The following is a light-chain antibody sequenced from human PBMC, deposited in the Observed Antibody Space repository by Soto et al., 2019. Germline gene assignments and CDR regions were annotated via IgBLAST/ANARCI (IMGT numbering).Light chain of an antibody. CDR3: QSYDSSLSGSL. CDR2: GNS. Sequence: QSALTQPPSVSGAPGQRVTISCTGSSSNIGAGYDVHWYQQLPGTAPKLLIYGNSNRPSGVPDRFSGSKSGTSASLAITGLQAEDEADYYCQSYDSSLSGSLFGGGTKPTVL. J-gene: IGLJ3*02. CDR1: SSNIGAGYD. V-gene: IGLV1-40*01.